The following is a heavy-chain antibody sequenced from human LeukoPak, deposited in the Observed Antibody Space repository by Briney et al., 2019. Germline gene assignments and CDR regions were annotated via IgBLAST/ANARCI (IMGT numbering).Heavy chain of an antibody. J-gene: IGHJ5*02. CDR3: ARDEEDTAMAPNWFDP. CDR2: INHSGST. Sequence: SETLSLTCAVYGGSFSGYYWSWIRQPPGKGLEWIGEINHSGSTNYNPSLKGRVTISVDTSKNQFSLKLSSVTAADTAVYYCARDEEDTAMAPNWFDPWGQGTLVTVSS. CDR1: GGSFSGYY. V-gene: IGHV4-34*01. D-gene: IGHD5-18*01.